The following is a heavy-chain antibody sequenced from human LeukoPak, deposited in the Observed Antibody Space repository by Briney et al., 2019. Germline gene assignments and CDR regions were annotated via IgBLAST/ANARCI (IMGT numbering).Heavy chain of an antibody. CDR2: IIPMFGIT. J-gene: IGHJ4*02. CDR3: ARDAEPGSYYCDSSGYYSSDY. CDR1: GGTFSSYA. D-gene: IGHD3-22*01. Sequence: SVKVSCTASGGTFSSYAISWVRQAPGQGLEWTGGIIPMFGITNYAQKFQGRVTIIADESTSTAYMELSSLRSEDTAVYYCARDAEPGSYYCDSSGYYSSDYWGQGTLVTVSS. V-gene: IGHV1-69*13.